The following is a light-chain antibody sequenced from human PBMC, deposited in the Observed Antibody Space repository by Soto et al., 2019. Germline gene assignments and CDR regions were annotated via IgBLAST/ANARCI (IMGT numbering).Light chain of an antibody. CDR2: AAS. Sequence: DIQMTQSPSSLSASVGDRVTITCRASQTTNNYLNWYQLKPGKAPKLLIYAASTLQTGVPSRFTGSGIGTYFTLTLIRLEPEDYATYFCQQSYSMPYAFGPGTKVDIK. J-gene: IGKJ2*01. CDR1: QTTNNY. V-gene: IGKV1-39*01. CDR3: QQSYSMPYA.